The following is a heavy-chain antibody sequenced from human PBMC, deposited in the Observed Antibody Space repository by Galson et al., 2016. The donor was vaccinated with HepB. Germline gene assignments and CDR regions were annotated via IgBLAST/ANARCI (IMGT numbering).Heavy chain of an antibody. V-gene: IGHV3-66*01. CDR3: AGRGASSSSWYSDYQYGMDV. D-gene: IGHD6-13*01. Sequence: SLRLSSAASGFTVSSTYMNWVRQAPGKGLEWVSIIYSGGTTYQADSVKGRFTISRDNSNNTLYLQMNSLRHEDTAVYYCAGRGASSSSWYSDYQYGMDVWGQGTTVTVAS. CDR2: IYSGGTT. J-gene: IGHJ6*02. CDR1: GFTVSSTY.